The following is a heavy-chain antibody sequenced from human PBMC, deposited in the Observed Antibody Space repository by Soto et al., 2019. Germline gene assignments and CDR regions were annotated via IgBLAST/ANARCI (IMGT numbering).Heavy chain of an antibody. D-gene: IGHD3-22*01. CDR3: AKESIEGYYDSSGYLADY. J-gene: IGHJ4*02. CDR1: GFTFSSYG. CDR2: ISYDGSNK. Sequence: QVQLVESGGGVVQPGRSLRLSCAASGFTFSSYGMHWVRQAPGKGLEWVAVISYDGSNKYYADSVKGRFTISRDNSKNTLYLQMNSLRAEDTAVYYCAKESIEGYYDSSGYLADYWGQGTLVTVSS. V-gene: IGHV3-30*18.